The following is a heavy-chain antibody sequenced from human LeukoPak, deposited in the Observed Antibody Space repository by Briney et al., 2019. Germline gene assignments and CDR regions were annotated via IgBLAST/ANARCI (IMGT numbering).Heavy chain of an antibody. CDR2: INPNSGGT. CDR3: ARVAPYYYDSSAQAFDI. Sequence: GASVKVSCKASGYTFTCYYMHWVRQAPGQGLEWMGWINPNSGGTNYAQKFQGRVTMTRDTSISTAYMELSRLRSDDTAVYYCARVAPYYYDSSAQAFDIWGQGTMVTVSS. J-gene: IGHJ3*02. CDR1: GYTFTCYY. D-gene: IGHD3-22*01. V-gene: IGHV1-2*02.